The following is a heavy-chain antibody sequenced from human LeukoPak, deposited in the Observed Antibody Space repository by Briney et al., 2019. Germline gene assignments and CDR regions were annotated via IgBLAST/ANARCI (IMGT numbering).Heavy chain of an antibody. Sequence: SETLSLTCSVSGGSVSSYYWSWIRQSPGKGLEWIGYIHNSGRTNYNPSLKSRVTGFVDTSKNQVSLKLSSVTAADTAVYYCARCQGGYSYGYPHFDYWGQGTLVTVSS. V-gene: IGHV4-4*08. D-gene: IGHD5-18*01. CDR3: ARCQGGYSYGYPHFDY. CDR2: IHNSGRT. CDR1: GGSVSSYY. J-gene: IGHJ4*02.